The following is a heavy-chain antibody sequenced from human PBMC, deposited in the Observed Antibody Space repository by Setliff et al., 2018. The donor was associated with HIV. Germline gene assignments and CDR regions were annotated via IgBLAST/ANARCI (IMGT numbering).Heavy chain of an antibody. V-gene: IGHV4-38-2*01. CDR1: GFSISSGFF. J-gene: IGHJ4*02. Sequence: SETLSLTCAVSGFSISSGFFWGWVWQPPGKGLEWIGSIYQSGTTYYNPALKSRVTISVDTAKNQFSLRLTSVTAADTAVYFCARVETTVTSRLDYWGQGTLVTVSS. CDR2: IYQSGTT. D-gene: IGHD4-17*01. CDR3: ARVETTVTSRLDY.